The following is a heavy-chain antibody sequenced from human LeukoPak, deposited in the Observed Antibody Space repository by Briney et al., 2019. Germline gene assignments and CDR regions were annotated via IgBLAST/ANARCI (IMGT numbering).Heavy chain of an antibody. CDR1: GFTFSNAW. J-gene: IGHJ4*02. D-gene: IGHD3-22*01. CDR3: TPLHLYDNSGLPTDY. V-gene: IGHV3-15*07. CDR2: IKSKTDGGTT. Sequence: GGSLRLSCAASGFTFSNAWMNWVRQAPGKGLEWVGRIKSKTDGGTTDYAAPVKGRFTISRDDSKNTLYLQMNSLKTEDTAVYYFTPLHLYDNSGLPTDYWGQGTLVTVSS.